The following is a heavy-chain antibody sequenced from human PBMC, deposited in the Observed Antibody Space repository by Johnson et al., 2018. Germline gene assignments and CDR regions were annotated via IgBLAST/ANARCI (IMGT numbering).Heavy chain of an antibody. J-gene: IGHJ6*02. CDR2: MNSDGGST. V-gene: IGHV3-74*01. CDR1: GFTFSSYW. CDR3: GRDEHGIAAAGTLLMDV. D-gene: IGHD6-13*01. Sequence: EVQLLQSGGGLVKPGGSLGLSCAASGFTFSSYWLHVVRQDPGKGLVWVSRMNSDGGSTSYADSVMGRFTISRDKSKTTLYRQMNSLRAEDKAVYYSGRDEHGIAAAGTLLMDVWGQGTTVTVS.